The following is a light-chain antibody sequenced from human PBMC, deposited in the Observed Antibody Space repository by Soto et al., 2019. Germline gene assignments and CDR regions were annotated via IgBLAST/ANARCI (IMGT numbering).Light chain of an antibody. CDR3: QQYSTLPHT. Sequence: SVLTQSPGTLSLSPGERATLSCRATQSVSNSYFAWYQQRPGQAPSLLIYGISNRATGIPDRFSGSGSGTDFTLTISRLEPEDFVVYYCQQYSTLPHTFGQGTKLEVK. CDR2: GIS. J-gene: IGKJ2*01. V-gene: IGKV3-20*01. CDR1: QSVSNSY.